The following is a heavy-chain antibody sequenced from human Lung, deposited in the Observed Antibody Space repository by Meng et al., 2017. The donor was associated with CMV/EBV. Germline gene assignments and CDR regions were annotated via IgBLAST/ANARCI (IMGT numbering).Heavy chain of an antibody. Sequence: SLKISCAASGFTFDDYAMHWVRQAPGKGLEWVSGISWNSGSIGYADSVKGRFTISRDNAKNSLYLQMNSLRAEDTALYYCAKDLRPRYNWNYDYYYGMDVWGQGTTVXVSS. J-gene: IGHJ6*02. V-gene: IGHV3-9*01. CDR2: ISWNSGSI. D-gene: IGHD1-20*01. CDR1: GFTFDDYA. CDR3: AKDLRPRYNWNYDYYYGMDV.